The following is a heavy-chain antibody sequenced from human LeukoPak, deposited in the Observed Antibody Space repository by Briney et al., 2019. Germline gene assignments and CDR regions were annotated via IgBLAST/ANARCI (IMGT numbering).Heavy chain of an antibody. J-gene: IGHJ4*02. D-gene: IGHD3-22*01. CDR3: ARGDYLLQYYYDSSGYDY. CDR1: GGTFSSYA. Sequence: ASVKVSCKASGGTFSSYAISWVRQAPGQGLEWMGIINPSGGSTSYAQKFQGRVTMTRDTSTSTVYMELSSLRSEDTAVYYCARGDYLLQYYYDSSGYDYWGQGTLVTVSS. CDR2: INPSGGST. V-gene: IGHV1-46*01.